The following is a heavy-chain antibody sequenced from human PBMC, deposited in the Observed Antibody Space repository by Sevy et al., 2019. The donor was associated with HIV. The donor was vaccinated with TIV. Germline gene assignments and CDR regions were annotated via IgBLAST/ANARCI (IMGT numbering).Heavy chain of an antibody. J-gene: IGHJ4*02. D-gene: IGHD3-9*01. CDR2: ISYDGSNK. V-gene: IGHV3-30-3*01. CDR1: GFTFSSYA. Sequence: GGSLRLSCAASGFTFSSYAMHWVRQAPGKGLEWVAVISYDGSNKYYADSVKGRFTISRDNSKNTLYLQMNSLRAEDTAVYYCARPTRYDTLTGYYNYWGQGTLVTVSS. CDR3: ARPTRYDTLTGYYNY.